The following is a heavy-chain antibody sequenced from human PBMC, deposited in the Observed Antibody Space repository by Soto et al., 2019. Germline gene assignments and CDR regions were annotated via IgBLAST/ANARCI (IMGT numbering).Heavy chain of an antibody. V-gene: IGHV4-34*01. CDR2: INHSGST. CDR1: GGSFSGYY. J-gene: IGHJ4*02. CDR3: ARGQRPTNYFDY. Sequence: QVQLQQWGAGLLKPSETLSLTCAVYGGSFSGYYWSWIRQPSGKGLEWIGEINHSGSTNYNPSLKSRVTISVDTSKNQFSLKLSSVTAADTAVYYCARGQRPTNYFDYWGQGTLVTVSS.